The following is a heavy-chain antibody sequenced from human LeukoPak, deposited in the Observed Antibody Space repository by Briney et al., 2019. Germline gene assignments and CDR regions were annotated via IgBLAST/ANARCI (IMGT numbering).Heavy chain of an antibody. D-gene: IGHD4-17*01. J-gene: IGHJ4*02. CDR2: INPSGGST. CDR1: GYTFTSYY. V-gene: IGHV1-46*01. CDR3: ARAGTNLGDYDY. Sequence: ASVKVSCKASGYTFTSYYMHWVRQAPGQGLEWMGIINPSGGSTSYAQKFQGRVTMTRDMSTSTVYMELSSLRSEDTAVYYCARAGTNLGDYDYWGQGTLVTVSS.